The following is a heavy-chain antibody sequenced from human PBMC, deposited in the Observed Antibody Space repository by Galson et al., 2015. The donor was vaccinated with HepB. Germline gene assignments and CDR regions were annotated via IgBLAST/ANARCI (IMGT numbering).Heavy chain of an antibody. CDR2: ISTFSGNT. V-gene: IGHV1-18*01. CDR1: GYTFTSYG. CDR3: VRGGRLGELSSFDY. J-gene: IGHJ4*02. Sequence: SVKVSCKASGYTFTSYGISWVRQAPGQGLEWMGWISTFSGNTNYVQKFQGRVTMTTDTSTSTAYMDLRSLTSDDTAVYYCVRGGRLGELSSFDYWGQGNLVTGSP. D-gene: IGHD3-16*02.